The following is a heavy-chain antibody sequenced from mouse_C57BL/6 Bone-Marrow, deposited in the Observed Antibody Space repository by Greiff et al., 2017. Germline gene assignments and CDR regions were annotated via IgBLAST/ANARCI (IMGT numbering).Heavy chain of an antibody. CDR3: VRKGIYYYGSSPYYAMDY. Sequence: EVQLVESGGGLVQPKGSLKLSCAASGFSFNTYAMNWVRQAPGKGLEWVARIRSKSNNYATYYADSVKDRFTISRDDSESMLYLQMNNLKTEDTAMYYCVRKGIYYYGSSPYYAMDYWGQGTSVTVSS. V-gene: IGHV10-1*01. J-gene: IGHJ4*01. CDR1: GFSFNTYA. CDR2: IRSKSNNYAT. D-gene: IGHD1-1*01.